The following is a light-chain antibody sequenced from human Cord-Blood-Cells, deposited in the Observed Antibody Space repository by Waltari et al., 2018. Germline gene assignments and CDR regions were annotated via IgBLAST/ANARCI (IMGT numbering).Light chain of an antibody. Sequence: QSALTQPASVSGSPGQSITISCPGTSSDVGGYTYVAWYQQHPGKAPKLMIYDVSKRPSGVSNRFSGSKSGNTASLTISGLQAEDEADYYCSSYTSSSTWVFGGGTKLTVL. CDR1: SSDVGGYTY. J-gene: IGLJ3*02. CDR2: DVS. CDR3: SSYTSSSTWV. V-gene: IGLV2-14*01.